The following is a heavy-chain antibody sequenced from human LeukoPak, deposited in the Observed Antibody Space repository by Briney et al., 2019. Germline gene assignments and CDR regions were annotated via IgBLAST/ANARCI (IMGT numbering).Heavy chain of an antibody. CDR2: IKEDGDEK. J-gene: IGHJ4*02. CDR3: ARGGSGGTFDY. Sequence: GGSLRLSCAASGFIFSDYWMSWVRQAPGKGLEWVAHIKEDGDEKNYVDSVKGRFTISRDNAQNSLYLQMNSLRAEDTAVCYCARGGSGGTFDYWAQGTLVTVSS. D-gene: IGHD2-15*01. CDR1: GFIFSDYW. V-gene: IGHV3-7*01.